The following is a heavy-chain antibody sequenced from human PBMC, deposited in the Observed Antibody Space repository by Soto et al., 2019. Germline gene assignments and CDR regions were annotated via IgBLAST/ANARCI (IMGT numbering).Heavy chain of an antibody. V-gene: IGHV3-48*03. D-gene: IGHD6-19*01. CDR3: ARDSRSSYGLDV. CDR2: ISGSGTTI. CDR1: GFTFSSFE. Sequence: PGGSLRLSCAASGFTFSSFEMNWVRQAPGKGLEWDSYISGSGTTIYYADSVKGRFTTSRDNAKNSLYLQMNTLSAGDTALYYCARDSRSSYGLDVWGQGTTVTVSS. J-gene: IGHJ6*02.